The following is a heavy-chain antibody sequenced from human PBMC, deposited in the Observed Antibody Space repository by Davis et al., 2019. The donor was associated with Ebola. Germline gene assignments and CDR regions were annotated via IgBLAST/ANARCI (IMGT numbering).Heavy chain of an antibody. CDR2: IIPLFGSV. CDR1: GGSFSSSA. D-gene: IGHD1-26*01. J-gene: IGHJ6*04. V-gene: IGHV1-69*13. Sequence: AASVKVFCKPSGGSFSSSAPNWVRQAPGQGLEWMGGIIPLFGSVTYAQKFQGRLTITAADSTGTAYMELHSLTSEDTAVYYCAREGWELPPGLHYYGMDVWGKGTTVTVSS. CDR3: AREGWELPPGLHYYGMDV.